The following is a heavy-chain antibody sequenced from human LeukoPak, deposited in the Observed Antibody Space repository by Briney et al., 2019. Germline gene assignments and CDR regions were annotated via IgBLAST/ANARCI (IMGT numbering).Heavy chain of an antibody. D-gene: IGHD6-13*01. V-gene: IGHV3-7*01. CDR3: ARLCSSRWFDP. CDR1: GFSFTTYW. J-gene: IGHJ5*02. Sequence: GGSLRLSCAASGFSFTTYWMSWVRQAPGQGLEWVANIKQDGSEKYYVDSVKGRFTISRDNAKNSLYLQMNSLRVEDTAVYYCARLCSSRWFDPWGQGTLVTVT. CDR2: IKQDGSEK.